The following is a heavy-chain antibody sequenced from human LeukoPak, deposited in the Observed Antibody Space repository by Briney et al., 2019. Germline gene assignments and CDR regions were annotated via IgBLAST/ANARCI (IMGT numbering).Heavy chain of an antibody. CDR1: GFTFSSYG. Sequence: GRSLRLSCAASGFTFSSYGMHWVRQAPGKGLEWVAVISYDGSNKYYADSVKGRFTISRDNSKNTLYLQMNSLRAEDTAVYYCAKDPYYGSGTADYWGQGTLVTASS. D-gene: IGHD3-10*01. J-gene: IGHJ4*02. V-gene: IGHV3-30*18. CDR3: AKDPYYGSGTADY. CDR2: ISYDGSNK.